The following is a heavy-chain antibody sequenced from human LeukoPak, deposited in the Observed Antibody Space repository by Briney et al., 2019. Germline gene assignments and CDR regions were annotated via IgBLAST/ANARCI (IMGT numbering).Heavy chain of an antibody. CDR3: ARVARWLQHYYYYMDV. CDR1: GYTFTSYD. V-gene: IGHV1-8*01. CDR2: MNPNSGNT. Sequence: ASVKVSCKASGYTFTSYDINWVRQATGQGLEWMGWMNPNSGNTGYAQKFQGRVTMTRNTSISTAYMELSSLRSEDTAVYYCARVARWLQHYYYYMDVWGKGTTVTVSS. J-gene: IGHJ6*03. D-gene: IGHD5-24*01.